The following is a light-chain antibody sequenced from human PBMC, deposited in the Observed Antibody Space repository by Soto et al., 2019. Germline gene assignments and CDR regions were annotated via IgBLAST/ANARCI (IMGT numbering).Light chain of an antibody. V-gene: IGKV1-9*01. CDR2: AAS. Sequence: IQLTQSPSSLSASVGDRVTITCRASQGISSYLAWYQQKPGKAPKLLIYAASTLQSGVPSMFSGSGSGTDFTLTSSSLQPEDFATYYCQQLNSYPLTFGGGTNVEIK. CDR3: QQLNSYPLT. CDR1: QGISSY. J-gene: IGKJ4*01.